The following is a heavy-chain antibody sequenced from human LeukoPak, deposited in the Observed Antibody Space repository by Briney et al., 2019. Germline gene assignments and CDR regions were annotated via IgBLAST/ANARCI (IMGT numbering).Heavy chain of an antibody. D-gene: IGHD1-26*01. CDR2: IIPIFGTA. Sequence: SVKVSCKASGGTFSSYAISWVRQAPGQGLEWMGRIIPIFGTANCAQKFQGRVTITTDESTSTAYMELSSLRSEDTAVYYCARERKGSYYILFDYWGQGTLVTVSS. J-gene: IGHJ4*02. CDR1: GGTFSSYA. CDR3: ARERKGSYYILFDY. V-gene: IGHV1-69*05.